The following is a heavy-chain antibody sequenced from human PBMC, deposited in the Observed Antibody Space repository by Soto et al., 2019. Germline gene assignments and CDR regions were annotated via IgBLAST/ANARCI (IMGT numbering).Heavy chain of an antibody. D-gene: IGHD3-9*01. V-gene: IGHV4-59*08. Sequence: SETLSLTCTVSGGSISSYYLSWIRQPPGKGLEWIGYIYYSGSTNYNPSLKSRVTISVDTSKNQFSLKLSSVTAADTAVYYCARHYPVRYFDWFQPFGYYMDVWGKGTTVTVSS. CDR1: GGSISSYY. J-gene: IGHJ6*03. CDR3: ARHYPVRYFDWFQPFGYYMDV. CDR2: IYYSGST.